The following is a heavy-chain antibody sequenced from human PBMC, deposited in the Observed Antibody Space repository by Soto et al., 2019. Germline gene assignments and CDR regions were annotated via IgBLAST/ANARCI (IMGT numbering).Heavy chain of an antibody. D-gene: IGHD6-13*01. Sequence: SETLSLTCAVYGGSFSGYYWSWFRQPPGKGLEWIGEINHSGSTNYNPSLKSRVTISVDTSKNQFSLKLSSVTAADTAVYYCARSPRSIAAGGIDYWGQGFLVT. CDR2: INHSGST. CDR1: GGSFSGYY. V-gene: IGHV4-34*01. J-gene: IGHJ4*02. CDR3: ARSPRSIAAGGIDY.